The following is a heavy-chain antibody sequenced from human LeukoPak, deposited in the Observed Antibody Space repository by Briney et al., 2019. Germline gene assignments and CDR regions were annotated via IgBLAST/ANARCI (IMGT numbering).Heavy chain of an antibody. V-gene: IGHV1-46*01. CDR1: GYTFTRYY. J-gene: IGHJ5*02. CDR2: INPSGGST. CDR3: ARENRNWFDP. Sequence: ASLKVSCKASGYTFTRYYMHWVRQAPGQGLEGMGIINPSGGSTSYAQKFQGRVTMTRDTSTSTVYMELSSMRSEDTAVYYCARENRNWFDPWGQGTLVTVSS.